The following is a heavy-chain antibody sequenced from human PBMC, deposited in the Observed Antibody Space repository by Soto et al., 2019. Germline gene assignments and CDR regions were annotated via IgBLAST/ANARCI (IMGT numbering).Heavy chain of an antibody. J-gene: IGHJ4*02. CDR2: ISGSGGST. D-gene: IGHD3-9*01. CDR1: GFTFSSYA. V-gene: IGHV3-23*01. Sequence: EVQLLESGGGLVQPGGSLRLSCAASGFTFSSYAMSWVRQAPGKGLEWVSAISGSGGSTYYADSVKGRFTISRDNSKNPLYLQLNSMRAEDTAVYYCAKISHPPVLRYFEGTYYFDYWGQGTLVTVSS. CDR3: AKISHPPVLRYFEGTYYFDY.